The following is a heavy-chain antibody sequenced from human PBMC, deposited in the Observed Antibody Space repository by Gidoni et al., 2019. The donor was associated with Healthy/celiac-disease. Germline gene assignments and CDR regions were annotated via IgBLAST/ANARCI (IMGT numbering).Heavy chain of an antibody. J-gene: IGHJ5*02. Sequence: GRFTISRDNAKNSLYLQMNSLRAEDTAVYYCARAFDSKRGWFDPWGQGTLVTVSS. V-gene: IGHV3-48*01. CDR3: ARAFDSKRGWFDP. D-gene: IGHD3-9*01.